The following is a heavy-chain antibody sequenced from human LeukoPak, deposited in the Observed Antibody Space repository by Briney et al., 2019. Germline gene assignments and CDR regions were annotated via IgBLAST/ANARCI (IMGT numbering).Heavy chain of an antibody. D-gene: IGHD5/OR15-5a*01. CDR3: ARDVFSLGDS. J-gene: IGHJ4*02. V-gene: IGHV3-74*01. CDR2: INHDGSLR. CDR1: GFALTNYG. Sequence: GSLRLSCAASGFALTNYGMHWVRQAPGKGLVWVSHINHDGSLRNYADSVQGRFTVSRDIAKNTLYLHMNSLGADDTATYYCARDVFSLGDSWGQGTLVTVSS.